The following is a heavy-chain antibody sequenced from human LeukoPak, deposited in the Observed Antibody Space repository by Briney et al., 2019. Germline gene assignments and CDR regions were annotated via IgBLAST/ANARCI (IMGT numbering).Heavy chain of an antibody. CDR2: IYYSGST. J-gene: IGHJ5*02. V-gene: IGHV4-59*01. Sequence: PSETLSLTCTVSGGSISSDYWSWIRQPPGKGLEWIGYIYYSGSTNYNPSLKSRVTISVDTSKNQFSLKLSSVTAADTAVYYCAQRGTIFGGLFAFDPWGQGTLVTVSS. D-gene: IGHD3-3*01. CDR3: AQRGTIFGGLFAFDP. CDR1: GGSISSDY.